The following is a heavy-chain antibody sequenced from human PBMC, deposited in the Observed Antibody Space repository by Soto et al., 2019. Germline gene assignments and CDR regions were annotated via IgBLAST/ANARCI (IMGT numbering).Heavy chain of an antibody. CDR1: GGSISSYY. D-gene: IGHD5-12*01. J-gene: IGHJ4*02. CDR3: ERVSGYDEIDY. Sequence: SETLSLTCTVSGGSISSYYWSWIRQPPGKGLEWIGYIYYSGSTNYNPSLKSRVTISVDTSKNQFSLKLSSVTAADTAVYYCERVSGYDEIDYWGQGTLVTVSS. V-gene: IGHV4-59*01. CDR2: IYYSGST.